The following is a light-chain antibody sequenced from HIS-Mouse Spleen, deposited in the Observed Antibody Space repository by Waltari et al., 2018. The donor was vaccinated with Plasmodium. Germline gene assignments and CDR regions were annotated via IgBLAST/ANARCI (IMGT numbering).Light chain of an antibody. CDR1: ALPKNY. CDR2: EDS. V-gene: IGLV3-10*01. CDR3: YSTDSSGNHRV. Sequence: SYELTQPPSVSVSPGQTARITFSGDALPKNYASSYQQKSGQAHVLVLEEDSKRPSGIPERFSGSSSGTMATLTISGAQVEDEADYYCYSTDSSGNHRVFGGGTKLTVL. J-gene: IGLJ3*02.